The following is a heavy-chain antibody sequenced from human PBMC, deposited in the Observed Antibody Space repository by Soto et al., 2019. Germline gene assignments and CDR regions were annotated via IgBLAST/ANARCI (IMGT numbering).Heavy chain of an antibody. Sequence: QVQLQESGPGLVKPSETLSLTCTVSGGSISSYYWSWIRQPPGKGLEWIGYIYYSGSTNYNPSLKSRVTISVDTSKNQFSLKLSSVTAADTAVYYCASYDILTGYYSSWGQGTLVTVSS. D-gene: IGHD3-9*01. V-gene: IGHV4-59*08. J-gene: IGHJ5*02. CDR2: IYYSGST. CDR1: GGSISSYY. CDR3: ASYDILTGYYSS.